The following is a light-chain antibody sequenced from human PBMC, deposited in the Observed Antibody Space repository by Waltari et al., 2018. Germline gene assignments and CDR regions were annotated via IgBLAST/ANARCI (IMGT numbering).Light chain of an antibody. J-gene: IGKJ1*01. V-gene: IGKV3-15*01. CDR3: QQYNNWPLT. CDR1: QSVISD. CDR2: AAS. Sequence: EMVMTQSPATLSVSPGDRATLSCRASQSVISDLAWYQQKSGQAPRLLIYAASNRATGIPARFNGGGSGTEFTLTISSLQSGDSAVYYCQQYNNWPLTFGQGTKVEIK.